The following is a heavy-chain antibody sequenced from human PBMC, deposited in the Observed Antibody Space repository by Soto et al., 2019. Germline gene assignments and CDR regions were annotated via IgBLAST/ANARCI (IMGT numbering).Heavy chain of an antibody. Sequence: ASVKVSCKASGYSFTRYAMHWVRQAPGQSLEWLGWINAGNGNTKYSQKFQGRVTITRDTSASTSYMELSSLRSEDTAVYYCARGGEEFYYDTSGYYFDYWGQGTLVTVS. D-gene: IGHD3-22*01. CDR2: INAGNGNT. CDR1: GYSFTRYA. V-gene: IGHV1-3*01. CDR3: ARGGEEFYYDTSGYYFDY. J-gene: IGHJ4*02.